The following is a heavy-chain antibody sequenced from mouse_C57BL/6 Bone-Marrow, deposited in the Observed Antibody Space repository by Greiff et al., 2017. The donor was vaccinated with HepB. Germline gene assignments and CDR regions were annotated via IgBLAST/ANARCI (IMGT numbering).Heavy chain of an antibody. CDR2: SRNKANDYTT. J-gene: IGHJ4*01. V-gene: IGHV7-1*01. CDR1: GFTFSDFY. Sequence: EVMLVESGGGLVQSGRSLRLSCATSGFTFSDFYMEWVRQAPGKGLEWIAASRNKANDYTTEYSASVKGRFIVSRDTSQSILYLQMNALGAEDTAIYCCARDHMDYWGQGTSVTVSS. CDR3: ARDHMDY.